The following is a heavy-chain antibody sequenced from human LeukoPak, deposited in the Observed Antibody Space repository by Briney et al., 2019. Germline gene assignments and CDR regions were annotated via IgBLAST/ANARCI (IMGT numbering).Heavy chain of an antibody. CDR3: ARAPRFAYYDILTGWDYYYYYMDV. Sequence: PSETLSLTCTVSGGSISSYYWSWIRQPPGKGLEWIGYIYYSGSTNYNPSLKSRVTISVDTSKNQFSLKLSSVTAADTAVYYCARAPRFAYYDILTGWDYYYYYMDVWGKGTTVTVSS. CDR1: GGSISSYY. D-gene: IGHD3-9*01. J-gene: IGHJ6*03. V-gene: IGHV4-59*12. CDR2: IYYSGST.